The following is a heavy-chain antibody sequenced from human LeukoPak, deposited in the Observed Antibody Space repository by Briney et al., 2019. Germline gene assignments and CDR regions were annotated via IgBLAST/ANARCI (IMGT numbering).Heavy chain of an antibody. Sequence: GRSLRLSCAASGFTFDDYAMHWVRHAPGKGLEWVSGISWNSGSIGYADSVKGRFTISRDNAKNSLYLQMNSLRAEDTALYYCAKADHSSGWLSYVFDYWGQGTLVTVSS. CDR2: ISWNSGSI. D-gene: IGHD6-19*01. V-gene: IGHV3-9*01. CDR3: AKADHSSGWLSYVFDY. J-gene: IGHJ4*02. CDR1: GFTFDDYA.